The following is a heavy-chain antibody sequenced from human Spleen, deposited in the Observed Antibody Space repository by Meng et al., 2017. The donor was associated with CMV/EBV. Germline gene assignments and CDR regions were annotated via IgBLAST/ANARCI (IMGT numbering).Heavy chain of an antibody. CDR1: GFTFNNYA. D-gene: IGHD1-1*01. CDR3: AKRVLDY. CDR2: IYSGDSST. V-gene: IGHV3-23*03. J-gene: IGHJ4*02. Sequence: GGSLRLSCAASGFTFNNYAMSWVRQAPGKGLEWVSIIYSGDSSTYYADSLKGRFTISRDNSKNTLYLQMNSLRAEDTAVYYCAKRVLDYWGQGTLVTVSS.